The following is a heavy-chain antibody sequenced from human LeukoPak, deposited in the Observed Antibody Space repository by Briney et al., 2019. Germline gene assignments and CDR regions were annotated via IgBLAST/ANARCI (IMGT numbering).Heavy chain of an antibody. CDR3: ARMPRMGYYDSSGYYYDY. CDR1: GYTFTSYA. V-gene: IGHV1-3*03. CDR2: INAGNGNT. Sequence: ASVKVSCKASGYTFTSYAMHWVRQAPGQRLEWMGWINAGNGNTKYSQEFQGRVTITRDTSASTAYMELSSLRSEDMAVYYCARMPRMGYYDSSGYYYDYWGQGTLVTVSS. D-gene: IGHD3-22*01. J-gene: IGHJ4*02.